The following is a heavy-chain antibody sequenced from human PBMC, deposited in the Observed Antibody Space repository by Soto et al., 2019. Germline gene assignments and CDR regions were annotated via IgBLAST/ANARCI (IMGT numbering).Heavy chain of an antibody. J-gene: IGHJ4*02. D-gene: IGHD2-21*02. V-gene: IGHV3-9*01. CDR3: AKARCGGDCYSSDY. Sequence: EVQLVESGGGLVQPGRSLRLSCAASGFTFDDYAMHWVRQAPGKGLEGVSGISWNSGSIGYADSVKGRFTISRDNAKDSLYLQMNSLRAEDTALYYCAKARCGGDCYSSDYWGQGTLVTVSS. CDR1: GFTFDDYA. CDR2: ISWNSGSI.